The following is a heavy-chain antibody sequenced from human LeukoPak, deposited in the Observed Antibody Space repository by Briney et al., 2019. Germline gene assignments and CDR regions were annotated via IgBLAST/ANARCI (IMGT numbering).Heavy chain of an antibody. CDR3: ARATLSDYYFNY. J-gene: IGHJ4*02. V-gene: IGHV1-46*01. CDR2: INPSGGST. CDR1: GYTFTSYY. Sequence: ASVKVSCKASGYTFTSYYMHWARQAPGQGLGWMGIINPSGGSTSYAQKFQGRVTMTRDTSTNTVYMELSSLRSEDTAVYFCARATLSDYYFNYWGQGTLVTVSS.